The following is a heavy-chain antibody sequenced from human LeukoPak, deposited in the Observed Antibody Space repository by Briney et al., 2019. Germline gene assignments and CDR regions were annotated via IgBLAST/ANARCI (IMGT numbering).Heavy chain of an antibody. Sequence: GGSLRLSCAASGFTFSSYWISWVRQAPGKGVEWVANIKQDGSEKYYVDSVKGRFTISRDNAKNSLYLQMNSLRAGDTAVYYCARDGRLLTFDYWGQGTLVTVSS. J-gene: IGHJ4*02. CDR1: GFTFSSYW. CDR3: ARDGRLLTFDY. CDR2: IKQDGSEK. V-gene: IGHV3-7*01. D-gene: IGHD1-26*01.